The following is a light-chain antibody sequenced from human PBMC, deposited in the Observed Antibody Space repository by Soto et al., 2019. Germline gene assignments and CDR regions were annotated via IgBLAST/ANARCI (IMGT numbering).Light chain of an antibody. J-gene: IGLJ3*02. CDR2: DVS. Sequence: QSALTQPRSVSGSPRQSVTISCTGTSSDVGGYNYVSWYQQHPGKAPKLMIYDVSKRPSGVPDRFSGSKSGNTASLTISGLQAEDEADYYCCSYAGSYTHWVFGGGTKLTVL. CDR3: CSYAGSYTHWV. V-gene: IGLV2-11*01. CDR1: SSDVGGYNY.